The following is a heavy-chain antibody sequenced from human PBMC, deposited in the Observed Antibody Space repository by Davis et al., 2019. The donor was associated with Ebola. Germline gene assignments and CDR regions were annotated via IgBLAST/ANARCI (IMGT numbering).Heavy chain of an antibody. CDR3: AKVAVAGQPHLDY. D-gene: IGHD6-19*01. Sequence: GESLKISCAASGFTFSSYAMSWVRQAPGKGLEWVSAISGSGGSTYYADSVKGRFTISRDNAKNTLYLQMNSLRAEDTAVYYCAKVAVAGQPHLDYWGQGTLVTVSS. CDR1: GFTFSSYA. CDR2: ISGSGGST. J-gene: IGHJ4*02. V-gene: IGHV3-23*01.